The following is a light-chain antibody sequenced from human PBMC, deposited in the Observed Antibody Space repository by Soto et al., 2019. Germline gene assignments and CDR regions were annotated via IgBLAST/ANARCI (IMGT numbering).Light chain of an antibody. V-gene: IGLV2-14*01. CDR2: EVS. Sequence: QSALTQPASVSGSPGQSITISCTGTSSDVGDYNYVSWYQQVPGKAPKVMIYEVSNRPSGVSNRFSGSKSGISASLTISVLQAEDEADYYCSSYTSSSTYVFGTGTKVTVL. CDR3: SSYTSSSTYV. CDR1: SSDVGDYNY. J-gene: IGLJ1*01.